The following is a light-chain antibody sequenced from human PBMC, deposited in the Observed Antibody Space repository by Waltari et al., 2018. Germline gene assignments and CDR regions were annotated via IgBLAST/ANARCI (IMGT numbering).Light chain of an antibody. CDR1: QGISSW. Sequence: IQMTQSPSSVSASVGDRVTITCRASQGISSWLAWYQQKPGKAPMLLIYAASALQSGVPSRFSGSGSELHFTLTINNLQPEDFATYYCQQANSFPWTFGQGTKVEIK. V-gene: IGKV1-12*01. CDR3: QQANSFPWT. CDR2: AAS. J-gene: IGKJ1*01.